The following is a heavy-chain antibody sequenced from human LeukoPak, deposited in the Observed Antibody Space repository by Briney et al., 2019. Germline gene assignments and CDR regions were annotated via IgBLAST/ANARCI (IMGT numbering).Heavy chain of an antibody. D-gene: IGHD3-16*01. CDR2: IYYSGST. CDR3: ARLGRPAAFDI. V-gene: IGHV4-31*03. CDR1: GGSISSGGYY. J-gene: IGHJ3*02. Sequence: PSETLSLTCTVSGGSISSGGYYWSWIRQHPGKGLEWIGYIYYSGSTYYNPSLKSRVTISVDTSKNQFSLKLSSVTAADTALYHCARLGRPAAFDIWGQGTMVTVSS.